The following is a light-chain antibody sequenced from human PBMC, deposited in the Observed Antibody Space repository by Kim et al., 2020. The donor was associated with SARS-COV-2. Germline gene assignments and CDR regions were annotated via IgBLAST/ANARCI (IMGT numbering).Light chain of an antibody. CDR1: QNMGRN. Sequence: SPGERVTLACGARQNMGRNLAWYQQKPGQAPRLRSFGASSQATDLPGRCSGSGSGTEFTLTISSRRSDDFAGYYGQQYDNWAPITFGQGTKVEI. CDR3: QQYDNWAPIT. CDR2: GAS. V-gene: IGKV3-15*01. J-gene: IGKJ2*01.